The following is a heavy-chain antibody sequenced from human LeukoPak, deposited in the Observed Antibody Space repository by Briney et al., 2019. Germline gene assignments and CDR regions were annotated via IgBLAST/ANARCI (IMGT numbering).Heavy chain of an antibody. CDR1: GFTSSSYE. V-gene: IGHV3-48*03. J-gene: IGHJ4*02. Sequence: GSLRLSCAASGFTSSSYEMNWVRQAPGKGLEWVSYISSGSTIYDADSVKGRFTISRDNAKNSLYLQMNSLRAEDTAVYYCARESMAVAGAPFDYWGQGTLVTVSS. CDR3: ARESMAVAGAPFDY. CDR2: ISSGSTI. D-gene: IGHD6-19*01.